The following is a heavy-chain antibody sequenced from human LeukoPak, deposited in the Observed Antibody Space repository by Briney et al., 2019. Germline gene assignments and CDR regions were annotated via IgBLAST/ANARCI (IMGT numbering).Heavy chain of an antibody. V-gene: IGHV4-38-2*02. CDR3: ARGGSRPSDAFDI. D-gene: IGHD1-26*01. CDR1: GYSISSGYY. CDR2: IYHSGST. J-gene: IGHJ3*02. Sequence: SETLSLTCTVSGYSISSGYYWGWIRQPPGKGLEWIGSIYHSGSTYYNPSLKSRVTISVDTSKNQFSLKLRSVTAADTAVYYCARGGSRPSDAFDIWGQGTMVTVSS.